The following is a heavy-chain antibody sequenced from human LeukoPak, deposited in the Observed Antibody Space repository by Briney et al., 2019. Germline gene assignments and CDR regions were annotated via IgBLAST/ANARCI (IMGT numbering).Heavy chain of an antibody. CDR1: GFTFTTYW. CDR2: IKQDGSET. Sequence: GGSLRLSCAASGFTFTTYWMTWVRQAPGKGLEWVANIKQDGSETYYVDSVKGRFTISRDNAKNTLYLQMNSLRVEDTAVYYCATGGCSSTSCYAGMDVWGQGTTVTVSS. D-gene: IGHD2-2*01. J-gene: IGHJ6*02. V-gene: IGHV3-7*01. CDR3: ATGGCSSTSCYAGMDV.